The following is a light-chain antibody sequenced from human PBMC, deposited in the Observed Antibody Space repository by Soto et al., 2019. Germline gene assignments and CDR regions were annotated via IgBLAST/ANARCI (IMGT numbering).Light chain of an antibody. J-gene: IGLJ1*01. Sequence: SVLPQPASGSGSPGQSITISCTGTSSDVGSYNLVSWYQQHPGKAPKLMIYEGTKRPSGVSDRFSGSRSGNTASLTISGLQAEDEADYYCCSYASSSTYVFGSGTKVTVL. CDR1: SSDVGSYNL. V-gene: IGLV2-23*01. CDR2: EGT. CDR3: CSYASSSTYV.